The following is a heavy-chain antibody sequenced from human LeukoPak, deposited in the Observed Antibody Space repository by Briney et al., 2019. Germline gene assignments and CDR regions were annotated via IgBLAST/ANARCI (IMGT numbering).Heavy chain of an antibody. J-gene: IGHJ4*02. Sequence: GGSLRLSCAASGFTFSSYAMHWVRQAPGKGLEWVAVISYDGSNKYYADSVKGRFTISRDNSKNTPYLQMNSLRAEDTAVYYCARDELSSTLFDYWGQGTLVTVSS. CDR3: ARDELSSTLFDY. D-gene: IGHD6-13*01. CDR2: ISYDGSNK. CDR1: GFTFSSYA. V-gene: IGHV3-30-3*01.